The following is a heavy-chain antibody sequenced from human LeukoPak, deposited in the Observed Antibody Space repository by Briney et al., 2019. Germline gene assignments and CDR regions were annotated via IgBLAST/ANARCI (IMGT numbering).Heavy chain of an antibody. CDR3: ASYSAVLTAFDL. Sequence: SVKVSCKASGGTFSSYAISWVRQAPGQGLEWMGGIIPIFGTANYAQKFQGRVTITADESTSTAYMELSSLRSEDTAVYYCASYSAVLTAFDLWGQGTLVTVSS. CDR1: GGTFSSYA. V-gene: IGHV1-69*13. J-gene: IGHJ4*02. D-gene: IGHD5-18*01. CDR2: IIPIFGTA.